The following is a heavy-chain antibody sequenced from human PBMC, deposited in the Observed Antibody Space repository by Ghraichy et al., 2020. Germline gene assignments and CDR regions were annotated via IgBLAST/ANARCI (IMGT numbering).Heavy chain of an antibody. J-gene: IGHJ4*02. Sequence: SETLSLTCTVSSGSISSGSHYWAWIRQPPGKGLEWIGTVYYSGTTYYNPSLNSRVTISIDTSKNQFSLKLNSVIAADTATYYCARLKDSNGWYFGDPLDYWGQGTLVTVSS. CDR2: VYYSGTT. CDR3: ARLKDSNGWYFGDPLDY. CDR1: SGSISSGSHY. D-gene: IGHD6-19*01. V-gene: IGHV4-39*01.